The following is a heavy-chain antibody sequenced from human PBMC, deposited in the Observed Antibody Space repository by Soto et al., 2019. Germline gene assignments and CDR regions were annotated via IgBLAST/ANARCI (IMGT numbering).Heavy chain of an antibody. J-gene: IGHJ6*02. V-gene: IGHV1-69*06. CDR2: IIPIFGTA. D-gene: IGHD6-13*01. CDR3: AEGYSSSWYGDYYYYGMDV. Sequence: SVKVSCKVSGGTFSSYAISWVRQAPGQGLEWMGGIIPIFGTANYAQKFQGRVTITADKSTSTAYMELSSLRSEDTAVYYCAEGYSSSWYGDYYYYGMDVWGQGTTVTVSS. CDR1: GGTFSSYA.